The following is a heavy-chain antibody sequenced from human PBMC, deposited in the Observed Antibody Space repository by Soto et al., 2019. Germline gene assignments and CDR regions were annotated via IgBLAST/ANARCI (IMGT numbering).Heavy chain of an antibody. CDR1: GLTFSNYA. V-gene: IGHV3-23*01. D-gene: IGHD1-7*01. CDR2: MSGSSSTT. Sequence: GSLRLSCATSGLTFSNYAMSWVRQAPGGGLEWVSSMSGSSSTTYYADSVRGRFTISRDRSKNTLYLQMSSLRAEDTALYYCAKNQERELPRVIDFWGQGTLVTVS. J-gene: IGHJ4*02. CDR3: AKNQERELPRVIDF.